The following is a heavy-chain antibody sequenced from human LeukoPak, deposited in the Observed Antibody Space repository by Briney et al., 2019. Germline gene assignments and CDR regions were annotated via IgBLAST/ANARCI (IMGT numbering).Heavy chain of an antibody. CDR2: IYYSGST. D-gene: IGHD6-13*01. J-gene: IGHJ4*02. V-gene: IGHV4-59*01. Sequence: SETLSPTCTVSGGSISSYYWSWIRQPPGKGLEWIGYIYYSGSTNYNPSLKSRVTISVDTSKNQFSLKLSSVTAAGTAVYYCARVAYSSSWYLDSAFDYWGQGTLVTVSS. CDR3: ARVAYSSSWYLDSAFDY. CDR1: GGSISSYY.